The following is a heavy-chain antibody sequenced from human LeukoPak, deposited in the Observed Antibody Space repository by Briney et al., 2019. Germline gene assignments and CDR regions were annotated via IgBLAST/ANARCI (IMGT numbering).Heavy chain of an antibody. V-gene: IGHV3-23*01. CDR3: AKPGRDGYHSELWYFDL. D-gene: IGHD5-24*01. J-gene: IGHJ2*01. CDR1: GFTFSSYA. CDR2: VSASGGTT. Sequence: PGGSLRLSCAASGFTFSSYAMSWVRQAPGKGLEWVSAVSASGGTTYSADSVKGRFTISRDNSKNTLYVQMNSLRAEDTAVYYCAKPGRDGYHSELWYFDLWGRDTLVTVSS.